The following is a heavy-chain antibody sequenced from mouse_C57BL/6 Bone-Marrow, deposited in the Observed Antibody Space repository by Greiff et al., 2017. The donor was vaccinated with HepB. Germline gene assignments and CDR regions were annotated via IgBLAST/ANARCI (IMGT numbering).Heavy chain of an antibody. CDR1: GYTFTSYG. V-gene: IGHV1-58*01. D-gene: IGHD1-1*01. J-gene: IGHJ3*01. CDR2: IYIGNGYT. Sequence: EVKLQESGAELVRPGSSVKMSCKTSGYTFTSYGINWVKQRPGQGLEWIGYIYIGNGYTEYNEKFKGKATLTSDTSSSTAYMQLSSLTSEDSAIYFCARDKFITTVVATPGFAYWGQGTLVTVSA. CDR3: ARDKFITTVVATPGFAY.